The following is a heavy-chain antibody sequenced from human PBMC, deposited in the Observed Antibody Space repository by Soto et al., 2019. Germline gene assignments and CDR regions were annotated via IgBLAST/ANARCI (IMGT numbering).Heavy chain of an antibody. CDR3: ARYRRSSGWTRGYYYGMDV. D-gene: IGHD6-19*01. J-gene: IGHJ6*02. CDR1: GYTFTSYD. Sequence: GASVKGSCKASGYTFTSYDINWVRQATGQGLEWMGWMNPNSGNTGYAQKFQGRVTMTRNTSISTAYMELSSLRSEDTAVYYCARYRRSSGWTRGYYYGMDVWGQGTTVTVSS. CDR2: MNPNSGNT. V-gene: IGHV1-8*01.